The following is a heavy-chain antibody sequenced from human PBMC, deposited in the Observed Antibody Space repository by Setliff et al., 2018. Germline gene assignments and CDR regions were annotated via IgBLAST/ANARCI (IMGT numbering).Heavy chain of an antibody. Sequence: PSETLSLTCAVYGGSFSGYYWSWIRQPPGKGLEWIGSIYYSGSTYYNPSLKSRVTISVDTSKNQFSLKLSSVTAADTAVYYCARVTYYYGSSGCPDYWGQGTLVTVSS. J-gene: IGHJ4*02. CDR3: ARVTYYYGSSGCPDY. CDR1: GGSFSGYY. V-gene: IGHV4-34*01. D-gene: IGHD3-22*01. CDR2: IYYSGST.